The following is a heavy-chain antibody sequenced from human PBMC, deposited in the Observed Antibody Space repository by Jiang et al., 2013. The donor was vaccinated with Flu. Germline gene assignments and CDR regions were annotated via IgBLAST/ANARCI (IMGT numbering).Heavy chain of an antibody. CDR1: GFPFSSFA. V-gene: IGHV3-23*04. Sequence: QLVESGGGLVQPGESLRLSCAASGFPFSSFAMTWVRQTPGTGLEWVSALTGSGESTFYTDSVKGRFTISRDNSKSTLYLQMNNLRAEDTAIYYCARVVVVVPNDMDESAFDWFDPWGQGTLVSVSS. CDR2: LTGSGEST. CDR3: ARVVVVVPNDMDESAFDWFDP. J-gene: IGHJ5*02. D-gene: IGHD2-21*01.